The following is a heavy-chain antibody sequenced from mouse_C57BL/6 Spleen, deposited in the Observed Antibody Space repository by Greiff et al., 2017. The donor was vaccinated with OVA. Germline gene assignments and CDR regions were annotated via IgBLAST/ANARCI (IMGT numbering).Heavy chain of an antibody. CDR2: IYPRSGNT. D-gene: IGHD1-1*01. CDR3: ARSPTVGGYFDV. CDR1: GYTFTSYG. J-gene: IGHJ1*03. Sequence: VQLVESGAELARPGASVKLSCKASGYTFTSYGISWVKQRTGQGLEWIGEIYPRSGNTYYNEKFKGKATLTADKSSSTAYMELRSLTSEDSAVYFCARSPTVGGYFDVWGTGTTVTVSS. V-gene: IGHV1-81*01.